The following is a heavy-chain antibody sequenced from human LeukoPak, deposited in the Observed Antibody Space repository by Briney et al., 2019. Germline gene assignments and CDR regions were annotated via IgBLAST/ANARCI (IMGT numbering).Heavy chain of an antibody. J-gene: IGHJ5*02. D-gene: IGHD3-10*01. CDR2: INPNSGGT. CDR3: ASADYYGSGSYGNWFDP. CDR1: GYTFTSYY. Sequence: ASVKVSCKASGYTFTSYYMHWVRQAPGQGPEWMGWINPNSGGTNYAQKFQGRVTMTRDTSISTAYMKLSRLRSDDTAVYYCASADYYGSGSYGNWFDPWGQGTLVTVSS. V-gene: IGHV1-2*02.